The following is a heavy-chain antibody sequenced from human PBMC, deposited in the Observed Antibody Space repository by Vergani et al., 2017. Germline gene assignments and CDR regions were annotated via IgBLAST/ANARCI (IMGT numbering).Heavy chain of an antibody. CDR2: IRSKAYGGTT. CDR1: GFTFGDYA. Sequence: EVQLVESGGGLVQPGRSLRLSCTASGFTFGDYAMSWVRQAPGKGLEWVGFIRSKAYGGTTEYAASVKGRFTISRDDSKSIAYLQMNSLKTEDTAVYYCTRSXLRYKRYYYYGMDVWGQGTTVTVSS. V-gene: IGHV3-49*04. CDR3: TRSXLRYKRYYYYGMDV. D-gene: IGHD3-9*01. J-gene: IGHJ6*02.